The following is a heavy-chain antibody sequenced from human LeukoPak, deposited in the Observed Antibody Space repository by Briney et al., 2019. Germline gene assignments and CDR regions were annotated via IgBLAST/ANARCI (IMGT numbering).Heavy chain of an antibody. CDR3: ARPWPSWYNWFDP. J-gene: IGHJ5*02. V-gene: IGHV1-2*02. CDR1: GYTFTCYY. CDR2: LNPNSGGT. Sequence: ASVKVSCKASGYTFTCYYMHWVRQAPGQGLEWMGWLNPNSGGTNYAQKFQGRVTMTRDTSISTAYMELSRLRSDDTAVYYCARPWPSWYNWFDPWGQGTLVTVSS.